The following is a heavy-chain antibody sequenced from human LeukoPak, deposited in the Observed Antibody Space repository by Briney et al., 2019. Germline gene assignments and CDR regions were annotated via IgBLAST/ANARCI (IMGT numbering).Heavy chain of an antibody. D-gene: IGHD4-17*01. CDR2: ISSSGSTI. CDR1: GFTFSSYA. Sequence: GGSLRLSCAAPGFTFSSYAMSWVRQAPGKGLEWVSYISSSGSTIYYADSVKGRFTISRDNAKNSLYLQMNSLRAEDTAVYYCARVSTVTTFYYYYYMDVWGKGTTVTISS. J-gene: IGHJ6*03. CDR3: ARVSTVTTFYYYYYMDV. V-gene: IGHV3-48*04.